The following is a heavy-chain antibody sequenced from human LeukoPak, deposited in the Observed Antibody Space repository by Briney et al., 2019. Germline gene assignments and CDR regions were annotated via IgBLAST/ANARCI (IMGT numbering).Heavy chain of an antibody. J-gene: IGHJ4*02. CDR1: GFTFGDYA. V-gene: IGHV3-49*03. CDR2: IRSKAYGGTT. Sequence: GGSLRLSCTASGFTFGDYAMSWFRQAPGKGLEWVGFIRSKAYGGTTEYAASVKGRFTISRDDSKSIAYLQMNSLKTEDTAVYYCTTRQHDYGDYVDYWGQGTLVTVSS. D-gene: IGHD4-17*01. CDR3: TTRQHDYGDYVDY.